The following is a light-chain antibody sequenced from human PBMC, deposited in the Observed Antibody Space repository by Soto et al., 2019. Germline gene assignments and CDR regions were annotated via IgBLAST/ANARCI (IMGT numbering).Light chain of an antibody. CDR3: QIPRT. J-gene: IGKJ1*01. V-gene: IGKV1-5*01. Sequence: QVTLAPSTLWSALCEIVTITCRATQNINNWVAWYQQKPGKAPKFLIYDASTSQRGVSSRFSGSGFGTEFRFTINSLQPDDSGSYYCQIPRTLAQGTKADIK. CDR2: DAS. CDR1: QNINNW.